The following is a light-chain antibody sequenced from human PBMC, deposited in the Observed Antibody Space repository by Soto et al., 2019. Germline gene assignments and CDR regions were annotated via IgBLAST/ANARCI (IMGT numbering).Light chain of an antibody. CDR2: GAS. Sequence: ETVLTQSPGTLSLSPGETATLSCRASQTVTTNYLASYQQKPDQAPRLLIYGASSRATGIPDRFSGSGSGTDFTLTISRLEPEDFAVYYCQQYGSSVFTFGQGTKLEIK. J-gene: IGKJ2*01. V-gene: IGKV3-20*01. CDR3: QQYGSSVFT. CDR1: QTVTTNY.